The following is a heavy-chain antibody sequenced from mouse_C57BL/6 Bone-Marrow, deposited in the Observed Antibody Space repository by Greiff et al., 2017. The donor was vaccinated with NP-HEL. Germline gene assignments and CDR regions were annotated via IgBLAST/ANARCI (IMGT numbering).Heavy chain of an antibody. J-gene: IGHJ4*01. Sequence: VQLQQSGAELARPGASVKMSCKASGYTFTSYTMHWVKQRPGQGLEWIGYINPSSGYTKYNQKFKDKATLTADKSSSTAYMQLSSLTSEDSAVYYCARSPFVTTVVADAMDYWGQGTSVTVSS. V-gene: IGHV1-4*01. CDR3: ARSPFVTTVVADAMDY. CDR1: GYTFTSYT. D-gene: IGHD1-1*01. CDR2: INPSSGYT.